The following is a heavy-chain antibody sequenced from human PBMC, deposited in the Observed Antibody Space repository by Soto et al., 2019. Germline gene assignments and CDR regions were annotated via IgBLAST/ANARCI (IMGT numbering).Heavy chain of an antibody. CDR1: GFTFSSYS. CDR2: ISSSSSYI. CDR3: ARGRGGDYGDYYYYYYMDD. D-gene: IGHD4-17*01. V-gene: IGHV3-21*01. J-gene: IGHJ6*03. Sequence: EVQLVESGGGLVKPGGSLRLSCAASGFTFSSYSMNWVRQAPGKGLEWVSSISSSSSYIYYADSVKGRFTISRDNAKNSLYLQMNSLRAKDTAVYYCARGRGGDYGDYYYYYYMDDWGKGTTVTVSS.